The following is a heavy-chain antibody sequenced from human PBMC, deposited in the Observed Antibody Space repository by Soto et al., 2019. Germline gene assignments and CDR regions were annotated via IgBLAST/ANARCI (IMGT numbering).Heavy chain of an antibody. CDR1: GYTFTSYG. J-gene: IGHJ4*02. CDR2: ISAYNGNT. D-gene: IGHD3-22*01. V-gene: IGHV1-18*01. CDR3: SCSNYYDSSGYSGYFDY. Sequence: VASVKVSCKASGYTFTSYGISWVRQAPGQGPEWMGWISAYNGNTNYAQKLQGRVTMTTDTSTSTAYMELRSLRSDDTAVYYCSCSNYYDSSGYSGYFDYWGQGTLVTVSS.